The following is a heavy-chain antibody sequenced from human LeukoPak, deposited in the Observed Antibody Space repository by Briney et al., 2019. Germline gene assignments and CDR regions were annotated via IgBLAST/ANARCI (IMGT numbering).Heavy chain of an antibody. Sequence: ASVKVSCKASGYTFTSYDINWVRQATGQGLEWMRWMNPNSGNTGYAQKFQGRVTMTRNTSISTAYMELSSLRSEDTAVYYCARGSYSGYDSHYYYYYMDVWGKGTTVTISS. D-gene: IGHD5-12*01. V-gene: IGHV1-8*01. CDR1: GYTFTSYD. J-gene: IGHJ6*03. CDR2: MNPNSGNT. CDR3: ARGSYSGYDSHYYYYYMDV.